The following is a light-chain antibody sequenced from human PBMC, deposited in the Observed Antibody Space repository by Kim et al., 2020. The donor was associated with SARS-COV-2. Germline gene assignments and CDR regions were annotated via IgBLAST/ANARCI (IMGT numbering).Light chain of an antibody. Sequence: PGQRMTSSCCRSRSNDGDNTGNWYKQLPGTAPRLLIYSNDERPSGVPDRFSGSKSGTAASLAISGLQSEDGANYYCAAWDDSLNGWVFGGGTKLTV. CDR1: RSNDGDNT. J-gene: IGLJ3*02. CDR3: AAWDDSLNGWV. CDR2: SND. V-gene: IGLV1-44*01.